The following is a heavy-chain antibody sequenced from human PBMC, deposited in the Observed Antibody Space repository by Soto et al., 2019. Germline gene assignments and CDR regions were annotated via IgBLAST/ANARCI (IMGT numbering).Heavy chain of an antibody. D-gene: IGHD2-15*01. CDR1: GGSINSNNYY. CDR2: IYYDGST. Sequence: SETLSLTCTVSGGSINSNNYYWACIRQPPGKGLAWIASIYYDGSTYYNPSLKSRVTISIDTSKNQFSLRLRSVTAADTAIYYCAKVVVAATRHTDFDSWGQGALVTVSS. V-gene: IGHV4-39*01. CDR3: AKVVVAATRHTDFDS. J-gene: IGHJ4*02.